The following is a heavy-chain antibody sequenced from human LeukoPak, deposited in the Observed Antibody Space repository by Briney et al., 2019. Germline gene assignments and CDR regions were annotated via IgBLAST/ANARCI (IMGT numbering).Heavy chain of an antibody. CDR1: GFTFSSYA. D-gene: IGHD3-10*01. CDR2: ISSNGGST. J-gene: IGHJ3*02. Sequence: GGSLRLSCAASGFTFSSYAMHWVHQAPGKGLEYVSAISSNGGSTYYANSVKGRFTISRDNSKNTLYLQMGSLRAEDMAVYYCASGYVGSGSLQDAFDIWGQGTMVTVSS. V-gene: IGHV3-64*01. CDR3: ASGYVGSGSLQDAFDI.